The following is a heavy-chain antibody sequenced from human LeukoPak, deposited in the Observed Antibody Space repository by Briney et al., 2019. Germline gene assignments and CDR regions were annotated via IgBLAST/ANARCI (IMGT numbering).Heavy chain of an antibody. CDR2: INHSGTT. CDR1: GGSFSDYY. CDR3: ASHYSSGSYRYTGSFDS. J-gene: IGHJ4*02. Sequence: SETLSLTCAVYGGSFSDYYWSWIPQPPGKGLEWIGDINHSGTTNYSPSLKSRVSISVDTSKNQFSLKLNSVTAADAAMYYCASHYSSGSYRYTGSFDSWGQGMLVNVSS. D-gene: IGHD3-16*02. V-gene: IGHV4-34*01.